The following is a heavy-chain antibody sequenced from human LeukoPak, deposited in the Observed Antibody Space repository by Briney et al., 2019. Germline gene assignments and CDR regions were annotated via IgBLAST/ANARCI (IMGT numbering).Heavy chain of an antibody. V-gene: IGHV1-69*04. CDR3: AREGEAYYDFWSGSPRHLDI. J-gene: IGHJ3*02. Sequence: SVKVSCKASGGTFSSYAISWVRQAPGQGLEWMGRIIPILGIANYAQKFQGRVTITADKSTSTAYMELSSLRSEDTAVYYCAREGEAYYDFWSGSPRHLDIWGQGTMVTVSS. D-gene: IGHD3-3*01. CDR1: GGTFSSYA. CDR2: IIPILGIA.